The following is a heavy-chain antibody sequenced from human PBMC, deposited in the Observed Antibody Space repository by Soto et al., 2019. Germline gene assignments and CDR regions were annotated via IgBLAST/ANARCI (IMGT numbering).Heavy chain of an antibody. J-gene: IGHJ6*02. CDR1: GFTLDGYT. CDR2: VGWNGGDI. D-gene: IGHD2-2*01. V-gene: IGHV3-9*01. CDR3: AKDRAVVVPVSTSYFHYYGLDV. Sequence: PGGSLRLSCAASGFTLDGYTMHWVRQTPGKGLERVAGVGWNGGDIVYADSVKGRFTVSRDNTKNSLYLEMNSLRTEDTAIYYCAKDRAVVVPVSTSYFHYYGLDVWGQGTTVTVSS.